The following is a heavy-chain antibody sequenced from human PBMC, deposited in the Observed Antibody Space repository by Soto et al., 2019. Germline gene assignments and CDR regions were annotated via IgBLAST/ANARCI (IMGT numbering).Heavy chain of an antibody. D-gene: IGHD3-22*01. CDR1: GDSITSGGFY. V-gene: IGHV4-31*03. CDR2: IHSSGST. J-gene: IGHJ5*02. Sequence: SETLSLTCSVSGDSITSGGFYWSWIRQLTGKGLDWIGRIHSSGSTSYNPSLMSRLTLSIDTSKNQFSLKLTSVTAADTAVFYCARLRLADTGGYGEFDPWGQGTLVTVSS. CDR3: ARLRLADTGGYGEFDP.